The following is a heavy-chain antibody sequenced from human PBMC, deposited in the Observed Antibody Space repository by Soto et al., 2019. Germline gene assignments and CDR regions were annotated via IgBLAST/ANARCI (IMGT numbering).Heavy chain of an antibody. V-gene: IGHV4-39*01. CDR1: GGSISSSPYY. J-gene: IGHJ5*02. CDR2: INYSGTT. Sequence: PSETLSLTCTVSGGSISSSPYYWGWIRQPPGKGLECIGIINYSGTTYNNPSLKSRVTISVDTTKNQFSLNLKSVTAADTAVYYCARAGNWFDPWGQGTLVTVSS. D-gene: IGHD3-10*01. CDR3: ARAGNWFDP.